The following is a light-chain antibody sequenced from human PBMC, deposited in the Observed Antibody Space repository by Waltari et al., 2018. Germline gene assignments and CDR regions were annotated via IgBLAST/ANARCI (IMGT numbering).Light chain of an antibody. CDR2: GDT. CDR1: DIGGRT. V-gene: IGLV3-21*03. CDR3: QVWVSRTDHYV. J-gene: IGLJ1*01. Sequence: SYVLTQPPSVSVAPGKTARIACGLNDIGGRTVNWYPQNPGQAPVLVVYGDTDRPSGIPERFFGSTSGNSATLTISRVEAGDEADYYCQVWVSRTDHYVFGTGTKVTVL.